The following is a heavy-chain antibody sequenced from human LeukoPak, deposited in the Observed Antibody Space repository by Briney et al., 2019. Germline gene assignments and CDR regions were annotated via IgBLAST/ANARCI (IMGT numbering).Heavy chain of an antibody. CDR1: GFTFSSYA. J-gene: IGHJ4*02. V-gene: IGHV3-23*01. Sequence: GGSLRLSCAASGFTFSSYAMSWVRQAPGKGLEWVSAISGSGGSTYYADSVKGRFTISRDNSKNTLYLQMNSLRAEDTAVYYCAGDLWSSSSFDYWGQGTLVTVSS. CDR3: AGDLWSSSSFDY. D-gene: IGHD6-6*01. CDR2: ISGSGGST.